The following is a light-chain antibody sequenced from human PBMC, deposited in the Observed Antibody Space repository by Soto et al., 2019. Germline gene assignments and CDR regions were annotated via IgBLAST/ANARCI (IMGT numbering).Light chain of an antibody. CDR2: GNS. CDR1: SSNIGAGYD. CDR3: QSYDSSLSGSK. J-gene: IGLJ2*01. Sequence: QSVLTQPPSVCGAPEQRVTISCNGSSSNIGAGYDVHWYQQLPGTAPKLLIYGNSNRPSGDPDRFSGSKSGTSASLAITGLHAEDAADYYCQSYDSSLSGSKFGGGTQLTVL. V-gene: IGLV1-40*01.